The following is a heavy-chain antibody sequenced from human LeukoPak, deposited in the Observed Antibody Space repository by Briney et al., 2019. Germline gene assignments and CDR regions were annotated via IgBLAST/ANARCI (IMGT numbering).Heavy chain of an antibody. CDR3: ARDRPVGATVY. CDR1: GFTFSAYS. Sequence: GGSLRLSCAASGFTFSAYSMNWVRQAPGKGLEWVANIKQDGSEKYYVDSVKGRFTISRDNAKNSLYLQMNSLRAEDTAVYYCARDRPVGATVYWGQGTLVTVSS. V-gene: IGHV3-7*01. D-gene: IGHD1-26*01. CDR2: IKQDGSEK. J-gene: IGHJ4*02.